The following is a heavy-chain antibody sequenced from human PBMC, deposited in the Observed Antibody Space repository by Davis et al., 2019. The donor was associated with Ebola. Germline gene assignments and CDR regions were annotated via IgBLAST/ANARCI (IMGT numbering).Heavy chain of an antibody. V-gene: IGHV3-64D*06. J-gene: IGHJ6*03. Sequence: GESLKISCSASGFTFSSYAMHWVRQAPGKGLEYVSAISSNGGSTYYADSVKGRFTISRDNSKNTLYLQMSSLIAEDTAVYYCVKDRPSEYYYYYMDVWGKGTTVTVSS. CDR1: GFTFSSYA. CDR3: VKDRPSEYYYYYMDV. CDR2: ISSNGGST.